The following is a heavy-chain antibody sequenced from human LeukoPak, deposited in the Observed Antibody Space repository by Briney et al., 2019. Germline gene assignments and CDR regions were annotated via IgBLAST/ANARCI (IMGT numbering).Heavy chain of an antibody. CDR1: GDSISSYY. CDR2: IYYSGST. V-gene: IGHV4-59*08. J-gene: IGHJ3*02. CDR3: ARPGGYYYDSSGYTDAFDI. Sequence: PSETLSLTCTVSGDSISSYYWSWIRQPPGKGLEWIGYIYYSGSTNYNPSLKSRVTISVDTSKNQFSLKLSSVTAADTAVYYCARPGGYYYDSSGYTDAFDIWGQGTMVTVSS. D-gene: IGHD3-22*01.